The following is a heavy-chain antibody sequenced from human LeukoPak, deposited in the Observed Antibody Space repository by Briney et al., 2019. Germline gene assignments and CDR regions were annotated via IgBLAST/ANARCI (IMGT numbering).Heavy chain of an antibody. CDR2: IYSGGST. CDR1: GFTFSSYA. Sequence: GGSLRLSCAASGFTFSSYAMSWVRQAPGKGLEWVSVIYSGGSTYYADSVKGRFTISRDNSKNTLYLQMNSLRAEDTAVYYCARGEAYWGQGTLVTVSS. J-gene: IGHJ4*02. CDR3: ARGEAY. V-gene: IGHV3-53*01.